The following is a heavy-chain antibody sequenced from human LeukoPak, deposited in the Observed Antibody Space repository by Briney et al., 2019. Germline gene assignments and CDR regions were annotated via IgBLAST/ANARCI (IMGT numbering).Heavy chain of an antibody. V-gene: IGHV1-8*01. Sequence: ASVKVSCKASGYTFTSYDINWVRQATGQGLEWMGWMNPNSGNTGYAQKFQGRVSMTRNTSISTAYMELGSLRSEDTAVYYCARGRRSYGLGQDYWGQGTLVTVSS. J-gene: IGHJ4*02. CDR2: MNPNSGNT. CDR3: ARGRRSYGLGQDY. CDR1: GYTFTSYD. D-gene: IGHD5-18*01.